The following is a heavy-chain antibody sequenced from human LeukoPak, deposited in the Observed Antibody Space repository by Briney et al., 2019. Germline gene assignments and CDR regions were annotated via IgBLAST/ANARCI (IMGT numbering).Heavy chain of an antibody. CDR1: GFTFSSYW. CDR3: ARVDGIAAPDY. CDR2: INSDGSST. J-gene: IGHJ4*02. Sequence: PGGSLRLSCAASGFTFSSYWMHWVRQAPGKGLVWVSRINSDGSSTSYADSVKGRFTISRDNAKNTLYLQMNSLRAEDTAVYYCARVDGIAAPDYWGQGTLVTVSS. V-gene: IGHV3-74*01. D-gene: IGHD6-6*01.